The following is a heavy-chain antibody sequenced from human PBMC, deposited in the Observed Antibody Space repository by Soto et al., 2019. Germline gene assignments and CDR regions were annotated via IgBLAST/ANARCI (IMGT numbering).Heavy chain of an antibody. V-gene: IGHV3-30-3*01. CDR1: GFTFSTYA. Sequence: QVQLVESGGGVVQPGTSLIISCVGSGFTFSTYAMHWVRQAPGKGLQWVSVITSDGSKKYSADSVKGRFIISRDNYKNTLYLQMTALRTEDTAVYYCARTVASAGPDAFDTWGQGTVLTVSS. J-gene: IGHJ3*02. CDR3: ARTVASAGPDAFDT. D-gene: IGHD6-13*01. CDR2: ITSDGSKK.